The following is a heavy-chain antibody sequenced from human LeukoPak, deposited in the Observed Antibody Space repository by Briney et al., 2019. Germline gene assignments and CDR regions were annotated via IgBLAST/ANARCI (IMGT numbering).Heavy chain of an antibody. J-gene: IGHJ3*02. CDR1: GFTFSSYS. V-gene: IGHV3-21*01. CDR3: ARGSLVTTSRDAFDI. CDR2: ISSSSSYI. Sequence: GGSLRLSCAASGFTFSSYSMNWVRLAPGKGLEWVSSISSSSSYIYYADSVKGRFTISRDNAKNSLYLQMNSLRAEDTAVYYCARGSLVTTSRDAFDIWGQGTMVTVSS. D-gene: IGHD4-17*01.